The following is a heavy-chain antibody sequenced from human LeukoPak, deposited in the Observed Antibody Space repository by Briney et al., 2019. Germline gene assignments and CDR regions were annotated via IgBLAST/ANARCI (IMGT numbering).Heavy chain of an antibody. J-gene: IGHJ6*02. CDR2: ISGSGGST. V-gene: IGHV3-23*01. Sequence: GGSLRLSCAASGFTFSSYAMSWVRQAPGKGLEWVSAISGSGGSTYYADSVKGRFTISRDNSKNTLYLQMNSPRAEDTAVYYCATVGREWELLYYYYGMDVWGQGTTVTVSS. D-gene: IGHD1-26*01. CDR3: ATVGREWELLYYYYGMDV. CDR1: GFTFSSYA.